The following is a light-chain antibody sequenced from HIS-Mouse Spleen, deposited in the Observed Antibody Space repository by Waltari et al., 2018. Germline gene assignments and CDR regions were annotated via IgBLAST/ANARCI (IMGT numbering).Light chain of an antibody. CDR3: CSYAGSSTWV. J-gene: IGLJ3*02. CDR2: EGS. Sequence: QSALTQPASVSGSPGQSITSSCTGTSIAVGRYNLVSWYQQHPGKAPKLMIYEGSKRPSGVSNRFSGSKSGNTASLTISGLQAEDEADYYCCSYAGSSTWVFGGGTKLTVL. CDR1: SIAVGRYNL. V-gene: IGLV2-23*01.